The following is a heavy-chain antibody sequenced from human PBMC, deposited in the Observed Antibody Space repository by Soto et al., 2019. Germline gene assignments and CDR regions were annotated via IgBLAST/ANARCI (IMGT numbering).Heavy chain of an antibody. V-gene: IGHV4-34*01. J-gene: IGHJ4*02. CDR2: INHSGST. Sequence: SETLSLTCAVYGGSFSGYYWSWIRQPPGKGLEWIGEINHSGSTNYNPSLKSRVTISVDTSKNQFSLKLSSVTAADTAVYYCASGDPYYYDSLDYWGQGTLVTVSS. D-gene: IGHD3-22*01. CDR1: GGSFSGYY. CDR3: ASGDPYYYDSLDY.